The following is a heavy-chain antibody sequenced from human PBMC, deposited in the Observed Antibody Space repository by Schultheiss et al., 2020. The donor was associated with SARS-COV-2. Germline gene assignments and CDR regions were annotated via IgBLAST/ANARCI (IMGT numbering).Heavy chain of an antibody. CDR3: ALDTVTGIDY. CDR2: IYHSGST. J-gene: IGHJ4*02. D-gene: IGHD4-17*01. CDR1: GGSISSSSYY. V-gene: IGHV4-39*07. Sequence: SETLSLTCTVSGGSISSSSYYWGWIRQPPGKGLEWIGSIYHSGSTNYNPSLKSRVTISVDTSKNQFSLKLSSVTAADTAVYYCALDTVTGIDYWGQGTLVTVSS.